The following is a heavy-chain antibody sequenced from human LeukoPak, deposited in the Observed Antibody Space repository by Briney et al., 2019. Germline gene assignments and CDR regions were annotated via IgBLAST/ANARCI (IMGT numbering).Heavy chain of an antibody. CDR1: GYSFTSYW. CDR2: IDSSDSYT. D-gene: IGHD5-12*01. Sequence: GESLKISCKGSGYSFTSYWISWVRQMPGKGLEWMGRIDSSDSYTNYSPSFQGHVTISADKSISTAYLQWSSLKASDTAMYYCARHISGYSGYAHNFDYWGQGTLVTVSS. V-gene: IGHV5-10-1*01. CDR3: ARHISGYSGYAHNFDY. J-gene: IGHJ4*02.